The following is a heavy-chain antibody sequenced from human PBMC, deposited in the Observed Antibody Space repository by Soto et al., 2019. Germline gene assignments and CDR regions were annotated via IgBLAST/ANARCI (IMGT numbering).Heavy chain of an antibody. CDR1: GYTFNKYG. Sequence: GASVKVSCXASGYTFNKYGFNWVRQAPGQGLEWMGRISAFNDYTNLAQKFQGRVTLTTDASTNTAYMELQILRSDDTAMYYCASGRGVVIPAGTPDAFDVWGQGTKVTVSS. J-gene: IGHJ3*01. CDR3: ASGRGVVIPAGTPDAFDV. CDR2: ISAFNDYT. D-gene: IGHD6-13*01. V-gene: IGHV1-18*01.